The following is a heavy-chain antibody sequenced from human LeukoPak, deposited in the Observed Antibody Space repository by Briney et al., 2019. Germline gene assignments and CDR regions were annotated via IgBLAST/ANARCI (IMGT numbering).Heavy chain of an antibody. V-gene: IGHV3-7*01. CDR1: GFPFSSHW. D-gene: IGHD6-19*01. CDR2: TNQDGSEK. J-gene: IGHJ4*02. Sequence: GGSLRLSCAASGFPFSSHWLSWFRQSPGKGLEWVAHTNQDGSEKYYVDSVKGRFTISRDNARNSQYLQMNSLRAEDTAVYYCASGGGWVFNNWGQGTLVTVSS. CDR3: ASGGGWVFNN.